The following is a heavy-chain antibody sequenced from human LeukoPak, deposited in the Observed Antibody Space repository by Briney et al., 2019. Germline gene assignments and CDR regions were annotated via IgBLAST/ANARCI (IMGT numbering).Heavy chain of an antibody. CDR1: GFTFSSYA. D-gene: IGHD5-18*01. V-gene: IGHV3-30*04. CDR2: ISYDGSNK. Sequence: PGRSLRLSCAASGFTFSSYAMHWVRQAPGKGLEWVAVISYDGSNKYYADSVKGRFTISRDNSKNTLYLQMNSLRAEDTAAYYCARSKGPAIRLGDAFDIWGQGTMVTVSS. J-gene: IGHJ3*02. CDR3: ARSKGPAIRLGDAFDI.